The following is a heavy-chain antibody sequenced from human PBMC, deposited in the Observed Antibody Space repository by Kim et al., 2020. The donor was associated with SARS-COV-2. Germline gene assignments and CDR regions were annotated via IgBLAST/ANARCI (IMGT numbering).Heavy chain of an antibody. J-gene: IGHJ4*02. CDR3: TRDATLIPFDY. CDR2: TA. Sequence: TAHYADSVRGRFTISKDNSKNALYLQMKGQRTEDTALYYCTRDATLIPFDYWSQGTLVTVSS. D-gene: IGHD2-21*01. V-gene: IGHV3-43*01.